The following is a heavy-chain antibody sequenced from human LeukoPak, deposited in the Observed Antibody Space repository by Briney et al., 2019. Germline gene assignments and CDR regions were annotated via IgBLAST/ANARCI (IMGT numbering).Heavy chain of an antibody. J-gene: IGHJ5*02. CDR3: ARGYYTGNWFDP. Sequence: ASVKVSCKASGYTFTSYDINWVRQATGQGLEWMGWMNPNSGNTGYAQKFQGRVTMTRNTSISTAYKELSSLRSEDTAVYYCARGYYTGNWFDPWGQGTLVTVSS. D-gene: IGHD1-26*01. CDR1: GYTFTSYD. V-gene: IGHV1-8*01. CDR2: MNPNSGNT.